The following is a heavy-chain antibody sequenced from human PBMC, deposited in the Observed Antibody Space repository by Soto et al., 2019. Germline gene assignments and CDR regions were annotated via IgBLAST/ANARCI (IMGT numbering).Heavy chain of an antibody. D-gene: IGHD1-26*01. CDR1: GYTFSAYY. V-gene: IGHV1-2*02. J-gene: IGHJ4*02. CDR3: MRGGWGDSPIDY. Sequence: QVYLLQSGAEVKKVGASVKVSCKTSGYTFSAYYVHWARRAPGRGFQWLGWINPSNEVTTFSEFFQGSITMTRDTSTNTVHMELNRLTSDDTAVYYCMRGGWGDSPIDYWGQGTQVTVSS. CDR2: INPSNEVT.